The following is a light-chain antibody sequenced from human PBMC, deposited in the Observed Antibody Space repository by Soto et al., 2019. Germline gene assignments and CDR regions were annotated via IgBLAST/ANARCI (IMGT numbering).Light chain of an antibody. J-gene: IGKJ5*01. V-gene: IGKV1-33*01. CDR3: QQYDNLPIT. CDR2: DAS. Sequence: DIQMTQSPSSLSASVGDRVTISFHASQNISNYLNWYQQKPGKAPKLLIYDASNLETGVPSRFSGSGSGTDFTFTIRSLQPEDIATYYCQQYDNLPITFGQGARLEN. CDR1: QNISNY.